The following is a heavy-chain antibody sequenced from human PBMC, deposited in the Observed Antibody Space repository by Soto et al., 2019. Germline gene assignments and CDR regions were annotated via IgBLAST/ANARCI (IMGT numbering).Heavy chain of an antibody. J-gene: IGHJ4*02. CDR1: VFTFSRYA. CDR3: AKDWGYYYDSSGYPGAY. Sequence: WWSLRLSCSASVFTFSRYAMSWFRQAPGKGLEWVSAISGSGGSTYYADSVKGRFTISRDNSKNTLYLQMNSLRAEDTAVYYCAKDWGYYYDSSGYPGAYWGQGTLVTVSS. D-gene: IGHD3-22*01. CDR2: ISGSGGST. V-gene: IGHV3-23*01.